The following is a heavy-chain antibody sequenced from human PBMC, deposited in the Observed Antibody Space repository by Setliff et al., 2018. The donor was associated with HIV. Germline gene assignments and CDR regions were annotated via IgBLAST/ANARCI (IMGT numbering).Heavy chain of an antibody. CDR1: GASFSGYY. J-gene: IGHJ4*02. Sequence: PSETLSLTCAVYGASFSGYYWAWIRQSPGTGLEWIGEINHSGITNYNPTLKNRVTISTGTSKNQFSLRPNSVTAADTAVYYCARVRLRVPPSIFDYWGQGALVTVSS. CDR3: ARVRLRVPPSIFDY. CDR2: INHSGIT. V-gene: IGHV4-34*01. D-gene: IGHD2-2*01.